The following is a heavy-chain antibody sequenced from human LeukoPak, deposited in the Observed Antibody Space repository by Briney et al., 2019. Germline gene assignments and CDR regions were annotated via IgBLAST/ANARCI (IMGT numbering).Heavy chain of an antibody. J-gene: IGHJ6*02. D-gene: IGHD5-12*01. CDR1: GFTFDDYA. Sequence: GRPLRLSCAASGFTFDDYAMHWVPHAPGKGREGVAGISWSSGNIGYADSVKGRFTISRDNAENSLHLQMNSLRTEDTALYFCARDAWRRAFNYGMDVWGQGTTVAVSS. CDR3: ARDAWRRAFNYGMDV. CDR2: ISWSSGNI. V-gene: IGHV3-9*01.